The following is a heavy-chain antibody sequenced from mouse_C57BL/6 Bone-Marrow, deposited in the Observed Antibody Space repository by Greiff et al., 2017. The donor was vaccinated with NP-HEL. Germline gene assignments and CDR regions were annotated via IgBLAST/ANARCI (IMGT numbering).Heavy chain of an antibody. CDR1: GYTFTSYG. Sequence: SGAELARPGASVKLSCKASGYTFTSYGISWVKQRTGQGLEWIGEIYPRSGNTYYNEKFKGKATLTADKSSSTAYMELRSLTSEDSAVYFCARRYYGSSPYYYAMDYWGQGTSVTVSS. CDR2: IYPRSGNT. D-gene: IGHD1-1*01. CDR3: ARRYYGSSPYYYAMDY. V-gene: IGHV1-81*01. J-gene: IGHJ4*01.